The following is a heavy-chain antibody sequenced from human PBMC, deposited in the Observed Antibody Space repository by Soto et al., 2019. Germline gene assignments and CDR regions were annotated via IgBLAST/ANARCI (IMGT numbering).Heavy chain of an antibody. D-gene: IGHD6-19*01. CDR1: GFTFRNYG. Sequence: GGSLRLSCAASGFTFRNYGMHWVRQAPGKGLEWVAVSSFDGTQQFYGDSVKGRFTVSRDNSNNTLYLEMNSLRTEDTAVYYCAKQLRGSGWYPLDSWGQGTPVTVSS. CDR2: SSFDGTQQ. V-gene: IGHV3-30*18. J-gene: IGHJ4*02. CDR3: AKQLRGSGWYPLDS.